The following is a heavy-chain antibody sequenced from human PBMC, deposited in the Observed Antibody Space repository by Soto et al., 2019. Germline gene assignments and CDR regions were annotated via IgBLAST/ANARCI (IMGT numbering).Heavy chain of an antibody. J-gene: IGHJ4*02. CDR2: INVYNGNT. CDR3: ARDTSRGEYDY. Sequence: QVQLVQSGAEVKKPGASVKVSCKASGYTFTSYGISWVRQAPGEGLEWMGWINVYNGNTNYAQKLQGRVTMTTDTSTSTAYLDLRSVISDDTAVYFCARDTSRGEYDYWGQGTPVTVSS. D-gene: IGHD3-10*01. V-gene: IGHV1-18*01. CDR1: GYTFTSYG.